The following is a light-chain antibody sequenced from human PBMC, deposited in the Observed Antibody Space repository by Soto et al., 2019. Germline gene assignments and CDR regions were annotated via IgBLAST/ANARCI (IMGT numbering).Light chain of an antibody. J-gene: IGLJ2*01. CDR1: SSNIGNNA. CDR2: YDD. Sequence: QSVLTQPPSVSEAPRQRVTISCSGSSSNIGNNAVNWYQQLPGKAPKLLIYYDDLLPSGVSDRFSCSKSGTSASLAISGLQSEDEADYYCAAWDDSLHGVVFGGGTKLTVL. V-gene: IGLV1-36*01. CDR3: AAWDDSLHGVV.